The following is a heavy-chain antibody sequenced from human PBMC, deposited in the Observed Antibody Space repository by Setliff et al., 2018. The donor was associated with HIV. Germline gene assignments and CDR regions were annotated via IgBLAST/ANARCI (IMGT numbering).Heavy chain of an antibody. V-gene: IGHV4-39*07. CDR2: IYYSGST. D-gene: IGHD3-10*01. Sequence: SETLSLTCTVSGGSISDSSYYWGWIRQPPGKGLEWIGNIYYSGSTYYNPSLKSRVTISVDTSKNQFSLKLSSVTAADTAVYYCARILWFREETVDYWGQGTLVTVSS. J-gene: IGHJ4*02. CDR3: ARILWFREETVDY. CDR1: GGSISDSSYY.